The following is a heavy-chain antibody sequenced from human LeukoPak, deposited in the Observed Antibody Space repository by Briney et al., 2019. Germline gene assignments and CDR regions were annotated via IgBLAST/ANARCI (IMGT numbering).Heavy chain of an antibody. CDR3: ARDEGYSYGYAFDI. CDR2: ISYDGSNK. D-gene: IGHD5-18*01. CDR1: GFTFSSYA. Sequence: PGRSLRLSCAASGFTFSSYAMHWVRQAPGKGLEWVAVISYDGSNKYYADSVKGRFTISRDNSKNTLYLQMNSLRAEDTAVYYCARDEGYSYGYAFDIWGQGTMVTVSS. V-gene: IGHV3-30*01. J-gene: IGHJ3*02.